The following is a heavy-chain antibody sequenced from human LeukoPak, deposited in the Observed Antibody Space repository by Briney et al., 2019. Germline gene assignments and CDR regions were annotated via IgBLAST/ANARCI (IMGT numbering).Heavy chain of an antibody. CDR3: ARGPLLYCSGGSCTYYYYYMDV. Sequence: SVKVSCKASGGTFSSYAISWVRQAPGQGLEWMGGIIPIFGTANYAQKFQGRVTITADKSTSTAYMELRSLRSDDTAVYYCARGPLLYCSGGSCTYYYYYMDVWGKGTTVTVSS. V-gene: IGHV1-69*06. J-gene: IGHJ6*03. CDR2: IIPIFGTA. D-gene: IGHD2-15*01. CDR1: GGTFSSYA.